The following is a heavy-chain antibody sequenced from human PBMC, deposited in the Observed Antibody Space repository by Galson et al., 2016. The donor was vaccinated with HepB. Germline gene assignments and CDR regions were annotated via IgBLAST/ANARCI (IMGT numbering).Heavy chain of an antibody. CDR2: ITSISSYI. J-gene: IGHJ6*03. D-gene: IGHD3-10*01. CDR3: ASDTLVVSRGAIYYMDV. Sequence: GLEWLSSITSISSYIYYADSVSGRFTISRDNAKNLLYLEMNSLQVEDTAVYYCASDTLVVSRGAIYYMDVWGKGTTVTVSS. V-gene: IGHV3-21*01.